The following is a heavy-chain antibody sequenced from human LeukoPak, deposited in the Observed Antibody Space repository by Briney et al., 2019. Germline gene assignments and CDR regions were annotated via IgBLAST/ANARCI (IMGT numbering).Heavy chain of an antibody. CDR2: IYYSGST. V-gene: IGHV4-39*02. CDR3: AGDRGVGATRTAFDI. J-gene: IGHJ3*02. D-gene: IGHD1-26*01. CDR1: GGSISSSSYY. Sequence: SETLSLTCTVSGGSISSSSYYWGWIRQPPGKGLEWIGSIYYSGSTYYNPSLKSRVTISVDTSKYQFSLKLSSVTAADTAVYYCAGDRGVGATRTAFDIWGQGTMVTVSS.